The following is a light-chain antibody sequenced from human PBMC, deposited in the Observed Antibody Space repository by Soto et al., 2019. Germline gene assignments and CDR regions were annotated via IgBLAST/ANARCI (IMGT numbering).Light chain of an antibody. CDR1: SGHSNYA. CDR3: QTWGTGFWV. CDR2: LNSDGSH. J-gene: IGLJ3*02. V-gene: IGLV4-69*01. Sequence: QLVLTQSPSASASLGASVKLTCTLSSGHSNYAIAWHQQQAEKGPRYFMKLNSDGSHSKGDGIPDRFSGSSSGAERYLTISSLQSEDEADYYCQTWGTGFWVFGGGTKVTVL.